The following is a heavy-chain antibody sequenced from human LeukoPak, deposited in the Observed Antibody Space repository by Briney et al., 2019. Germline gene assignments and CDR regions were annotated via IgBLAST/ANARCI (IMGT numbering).Heavy chain of an antibody. Sequence: PSETLSHTCTISGGSISSYYWSWFRQPAGKGLEWIGRMYISGSTDYNPSLKSRVTLSVDKSKNQFSLNLRSVTAADTAVYYCAAGDESFDNWGQGTVVTVSS. J-gene: IGHJ4*02. D-gene: IGHD3-10*01. CDR2: MYISGST. V-gene: IGHV4-4*07. CDR1: GGSISSYY. CDR3: AAGDESFDN.